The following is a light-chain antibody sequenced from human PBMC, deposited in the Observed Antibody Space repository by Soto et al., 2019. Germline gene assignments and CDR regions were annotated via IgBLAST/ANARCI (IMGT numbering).Light chain of an antibody. V-gene: IGKV3-15*01. CDR1: QGVGST. J-gene: IGKJ1*01. Sequence: EIVMTQSPAPLSVSPGARVTLPCRASQGVGSTLAWYRQQPGQAPRLLIYGAFTRATGIPARFSGTGSGTEFTLTISSLQSEDFALYYCPQYNDWLLTSGQGTKVDIK. CDR3: PQYNDWLLT. CDR2: GAF.